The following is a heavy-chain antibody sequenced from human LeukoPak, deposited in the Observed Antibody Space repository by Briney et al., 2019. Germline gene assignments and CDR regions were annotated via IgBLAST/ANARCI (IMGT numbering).Heavy chain of an antibody. D-gene: IGHD3-22*01. J-gene: IGHJ5*02. V-gene: IGHV4-4*07. Sequence: SETLSLTCIVSGGSMSSYYWSWIRQPAGKGLEWIGRMYTDGSTNYNPFLNSRVTMSVDTSKNQFSLKLSSVTAADTAVYYCARTGGTYYYDSSGYYPSWFDPWGQGTLVTVSS. CDR1: GGSMSSYY. CDR2: MYTDGST. CDR3: ARTGGTYYYDSSGYYPSWFDP.